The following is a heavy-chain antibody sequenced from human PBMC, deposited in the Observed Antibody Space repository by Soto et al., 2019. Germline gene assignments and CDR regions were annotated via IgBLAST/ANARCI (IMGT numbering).Heavy chain of an antibody. J-gene: IGHJ4*02. CDR3: ARNTGYSKNWLIDY. CDR2: IYHSGST. Sequence: SETLSLTCTVSGGSVSSDNYYWSWIRQPPGKGLEWIAHIYHSGSTNYNPSLKSRVTISVDTSQNQFSLEVSSVTAADTAMYFCARNTGYSKNWLIDYWGQGTLVTVAS. CDR1: GGSVSSDNYY. V-gene: IGHV4-61*01. D-gene: IGHD5-12*01.